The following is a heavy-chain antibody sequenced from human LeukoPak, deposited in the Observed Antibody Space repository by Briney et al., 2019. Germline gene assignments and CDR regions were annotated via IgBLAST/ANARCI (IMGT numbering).Heavy chain of an antibody. CDR3: AREGYDSSGYYYFYIDY. Sequence: GGSLRLSCAASGFTFSSYSMNWVRQAPGKGLEWVSSISSSSSYIYYADSVKGRFTISKDNAKNSLYLQMNSLRAEDTAVYYCAREGYDSSGYYYFYIDYWGQGTLVTVSS. CDR1: GFTFSSYS. J-gene: IGHJ4*02. CDR2: ISSSSSYI. V-gene: IGHV3-21*01. D-gene: IGHD3-22*01.